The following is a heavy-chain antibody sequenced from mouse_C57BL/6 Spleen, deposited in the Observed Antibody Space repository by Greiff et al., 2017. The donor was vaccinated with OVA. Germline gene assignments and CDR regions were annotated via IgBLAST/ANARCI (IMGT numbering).Heavy chain of an antibody. CDR1: GYTFTSYW. CDR2: IDPSDSYT. Sequence: VQLQQPGAELVMPGASVKLSCKASGYTFTSYWMHWVKQRPGQGLEWIGEIDPSDSYTNYNQKFKGKSTLTVDKSSSTAYMQLSSLTAEDSAVYYGARRREYDYDVYAMDYWGQGTSVTVSS. CDR3: ARRREYDYDVYAMDY. J-gene: IGHJ4*01. D-gene: IGHD2-4*01. V-gene: IGHV1-69*01.